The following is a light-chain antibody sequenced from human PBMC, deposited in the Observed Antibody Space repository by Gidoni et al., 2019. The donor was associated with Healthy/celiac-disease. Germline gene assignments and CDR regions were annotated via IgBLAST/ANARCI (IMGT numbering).Light chain of an antibody. V-gene: IGKV4-1*01. CDR1: QSVLFSPNNKNY. CDR3: QQYYSTPPT. J-gene: IGKJ1*01. Sequence: DIVMTQSPDSLAVSLGERATINCKSSQSVLFSPNNKNYLAWYQQKPGQPPKLLIYWASTRESGVPDRFSGSGSGTDFTLTISSLQAEDVAVYYCQQYYSTPPTFGQGTKVEIK. CDR2: WAS.